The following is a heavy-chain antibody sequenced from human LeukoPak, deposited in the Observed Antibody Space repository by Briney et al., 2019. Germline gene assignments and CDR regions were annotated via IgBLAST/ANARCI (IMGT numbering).Heavy chain of an antibody. CDR1: GFTFSTSA. CDR2: ISPTGGAI. CDR3: TKDLRYYYADNHSEMDEHDY. V-gene: IGHV3-21*01. D-gene: IGHD4-23*01. J-gene: IGHJ4*02. Sequence: GGSLRLSCAASGFTFSTSAMNWVRQAPGRGLEWVSSISPTGGAIFYADSLRGRFTISRDNAKNSLYLQMNSLRVEDTALYYCTKDLRYYYADNHSEMDEHDYWGQGTLVTVSS.